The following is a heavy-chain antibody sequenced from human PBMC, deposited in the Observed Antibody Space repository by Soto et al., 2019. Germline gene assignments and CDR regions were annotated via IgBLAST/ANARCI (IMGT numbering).Heavy chain of an antibody. CDR3: EKRALSDAGEFDN. D-gene: IGHD1-26*01. Sequence: EVQLSESGGGLVQPGGSLRLSCAASGFTFSSYSMGWVRQAPGKGLEWVSAISGRDDSTYHADSVRGRFTISRDNSKNTLYLQMSSLRAEDTAIYYCEKRALSDAGEFDNWGQGTLVTVSS. J-gene: IGHJ4*02. V-gene: IGHV3-23*01. CDR1: GFTFSSYS. CDR2: ISGRDDST.